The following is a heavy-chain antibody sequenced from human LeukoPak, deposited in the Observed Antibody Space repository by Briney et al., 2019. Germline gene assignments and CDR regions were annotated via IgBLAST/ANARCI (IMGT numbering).Heavy chain of an antibody. V-gene: IGHV4-61*02. CDR3: ARQTPHYDILTGYSNWFDP. D-gene: IGHD3-9*01. CDR1: GGSISSGSYY. Sequence: PSQTLSLTCTVSGGSISSGSYYRSWIRQPAGKGLEWIGRIYTSGSTNYNPSLKSRVTISVDTSKNQFSLKLSSVTAADTAVYYCARQTPHYDILTGYSNWFDPWGQGTLVTVSS. CDR2: IYTSGST. J-gene: IGHJ5*02.